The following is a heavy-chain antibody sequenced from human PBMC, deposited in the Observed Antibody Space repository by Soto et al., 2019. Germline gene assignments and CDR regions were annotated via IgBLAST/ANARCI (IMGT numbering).Heavy chain of an antibody. CDR1: GFTFSSYG. CDR2: IWYDGSNK. CDR3: ASPYDSSGYYYGWYFDL. V-gene: IGHV3-33*01. D-gene: IGHD3-22*01. J-gene: IGHJ2*01. Sequence: QVQLVEFGGGVVQPGRSLRLSCAASGFTFSSYGMHWVRQAPGKGLEWVAVIWYDGSNKYYADSVKGRFTISRDNSKNTLYLQMNSLSAEDTAVYYCASPYDSSGYYYGWYFDLWGRDPLVTVSS.